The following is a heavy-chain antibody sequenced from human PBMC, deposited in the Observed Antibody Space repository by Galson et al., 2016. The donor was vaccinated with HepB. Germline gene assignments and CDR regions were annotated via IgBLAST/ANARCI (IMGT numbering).Heavy chain of an antibody. CDR3: AKGRLGSSWFPSFDY. D-gene: IGHD6-13*01. CDR1: GFRFSDYP. J-gene: IGHJ4*02. V-gene: IGHV3-23*01. CDR2: ISAGDAGT. Sequence: SLRLSCAASGFRFSDYPMHWIRQAPGQAPGEGLEWVSSISAGDAGTYYADSVKGRFTVSRDNSKNTLSLQVNSLRGEDTAVYYCAKGRLGSSWFPSFDYWGQGTVVTVSS.